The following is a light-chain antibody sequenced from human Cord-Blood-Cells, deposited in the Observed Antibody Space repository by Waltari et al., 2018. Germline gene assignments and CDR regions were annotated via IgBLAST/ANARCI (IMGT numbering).Light chain of an antibody. CDR3: SSYTSSSTFV. CDR1: SSDVGSYNR. J-gene: IGLJ2*01. CDR2: EVS. V-gene: IGLV2-18*02. Sequence: QSALTQPPSVSGSPGQSVTISCTGTSSDVGSYNRVPWYQQPPGTAPKLMIYEVSNRPSGVADRFSGSKSGNTASLTISGLQAEDEADYYCSSYTSSSTFVLGGGTKLTVL.